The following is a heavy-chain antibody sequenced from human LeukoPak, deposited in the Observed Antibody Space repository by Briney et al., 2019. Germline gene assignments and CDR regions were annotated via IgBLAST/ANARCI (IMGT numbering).Heavy chain of an antibody. CDR1: GFTFTSYG. CDR2: LRGDGDT. V-gene: IGHV3-23*01. Sequence: PGGSLRLSCEVSGFTFTSYGMHWVRQAPARGLEWVSSLRGDGDTFYADSVMGRFTLSRDESRNTVYLHLNNLRVEDTAVYYCAKASWVSTADAVLWGQGTVVTVSS. D-gene: IGHD3-16*01. J-gene: IGHJ4*02. CDR3: AKASWVSTADAVL.